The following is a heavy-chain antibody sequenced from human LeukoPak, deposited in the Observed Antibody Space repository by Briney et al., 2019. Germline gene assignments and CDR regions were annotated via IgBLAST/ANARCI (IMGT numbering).Heavy chain of an antibody. CDR1: GFTFSSYG. V-gene: IGHV3-33*01. CDR3: ARELPPVEKYYFDY. CDR2: IWYDGNNK. J-gene: IGHJ4*02. Sequence: GGSLRLSCVASGFTFSSYGMHWVRQAPGKGLEWLALIWYDGNNKYYADSVKGRFTISRDNSKNTLYLQMNSLRAEDTAVYYCARELPPVEKYYFDYWGQGTLVTVSS. D-gene: IGHD5-24*01.